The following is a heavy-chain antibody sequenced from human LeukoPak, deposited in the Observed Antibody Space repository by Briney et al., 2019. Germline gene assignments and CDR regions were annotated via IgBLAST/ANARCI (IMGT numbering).Heavy chain of an antibody. D-gene: IGHD6-19*01. CDR2: ISSSSSTI. V-gene: IGHV3-48*01. CDR3: ARDLGWQGGD. CDR1: GFTFSSYS. Sequence: QTGGSLRLSCAASGFTFSSYSMNWVRQAPGKGLEWVSYISSSSSTIYYADSVKGRFTISRDNAKNSLYLQMNSLRAEDTAVYYCARDLGWQGGDWGQGTLVTVSS. J-gene: IGHJ4*02.